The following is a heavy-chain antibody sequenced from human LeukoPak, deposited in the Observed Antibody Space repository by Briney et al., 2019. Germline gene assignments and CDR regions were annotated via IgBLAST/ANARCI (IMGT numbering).Heavy chain of an antibody. Sequence: AGRSLTLSCAASEFTFTTYGMHWVRQAPGKALEWVAFIYYDGSNIYYADYVKGRFTISRDISKNTLYLQMDSLRAEDTAIYYCARDWKTNSFDYWGQGTLVTVSS. V-gene: IGHV3-33*01. D-gene: IGHD1-1*01. J-gene: IGHJ4*02. CDR3: ARDWKTNSFDY. CDR2: IYYDGSNI. CDR1: EFTFTTYG.